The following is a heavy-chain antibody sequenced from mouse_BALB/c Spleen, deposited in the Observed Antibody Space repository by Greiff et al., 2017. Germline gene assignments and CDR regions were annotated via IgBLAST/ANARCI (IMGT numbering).Heavy chain of an antibody. CDR2: INPSNGRT. Sequence: VQLQQSGAELVKPGASVKLSCKASGYTFTSYWMHWVKQRPGQGLEWIGEINPSNGRTNYNEKFKSKATLTVDKSSSTAYMQLSSLTSEDSAVYYCARAGYDAWFAYWGQGTLVTVSA. CDR3: ARAGYDAWFAY. CDR1: GYTFTSYW. V-gene: IGHV1S81*02. D-gene: IGHD2-14*01. J-gene: IGHJ3*01.